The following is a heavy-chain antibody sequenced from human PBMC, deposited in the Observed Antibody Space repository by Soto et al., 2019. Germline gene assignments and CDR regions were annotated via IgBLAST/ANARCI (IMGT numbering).Heavy chain of an antibody. CDR2: IYSGGST. V-gene: IGHV3-53*01. CDR1: GFTVSSNY. CDR3: ARDRKNYDILTGYRSDGMDV. J-gene: IGHJ6*02. Sequence: PGGSLRLSCAASGFTVSSNYMSWVRQAPGKGLEWVSVIYSGGSTYYADSVKGRFTISRDNSKNTLYLQMNSLRAEYTAVYYCARDRKNYDILTGYRSDGMDVWGQGTTVTVSS. D-gene: IGHD3-9*01.